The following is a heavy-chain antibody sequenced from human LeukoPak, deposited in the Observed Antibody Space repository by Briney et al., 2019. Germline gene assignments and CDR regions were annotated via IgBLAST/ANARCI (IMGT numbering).Heavy chain of an antibody. CDR1: GGSISSGSYY. V-gene: IGHV4-61*09. Sequence: SQTLSLTCTVSGGSISSGSYYWSWIRQPAGKGLEWIGHIYTSGSTNYNPSLKSRVTISVDTSKNQFSLKLSSVSAADTAVYYCARGVATGYYYYYYYMDVWGKGTTVTVSS. CDR3: ARGVATGYYYYYYYMDV. CDR2: IYTSGST. D-gene: IGHD5-12*01. J-gene: IGHJ6*03.